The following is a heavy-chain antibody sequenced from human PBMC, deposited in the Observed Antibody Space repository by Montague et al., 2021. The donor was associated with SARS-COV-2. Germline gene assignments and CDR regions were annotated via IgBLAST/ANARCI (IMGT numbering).Heavy chain of an antibody. J-gene: IGHJ4*02. CDR1: GFSLISDGVG. CDR3: AHSILLSSLGYLDS. CDR2: IFWNDDK. D-gene: IGHD1-26*01. Sequence: PALVKPTQTLTLTCTFSGFSLISDGVGVGWIRQPPGKALEWLALIFWNDDKRYNSSLKNRLAVTKDTSKNQVVLTMTNMDPLDTGTYYCAHSILLSSLGYLDSWGQGTLVTVAS. V-gene: IGHV2-5*01.